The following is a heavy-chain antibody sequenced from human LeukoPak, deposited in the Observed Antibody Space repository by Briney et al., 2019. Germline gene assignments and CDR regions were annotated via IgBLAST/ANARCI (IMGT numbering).Heavy chain of an antibody. Sequence: SETLSLTCTASGGSISSYYWSWIRQPPGKGLEWIGYIYYSGSTNYNPSLKSRVTISVDTSKNQFSLKLSSVTAADTAVYYCARRGSGKYNWFDPWGQGTLVTVSS. J-gene: IGHJ5*02. V-gene: IGHV4-59*08. CDR2: IYYSGST. CDR1: GGSISSYY. CDR3: ARRGSGKYNWFDP.